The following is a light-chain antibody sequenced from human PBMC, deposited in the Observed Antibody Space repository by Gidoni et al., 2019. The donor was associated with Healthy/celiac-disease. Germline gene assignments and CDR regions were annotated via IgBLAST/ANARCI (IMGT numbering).Light chain of an antibody. J-gene: IGKJ4*01. CDR3: QQSYSTLLT. V-gene: IGKV1-39*01. Sequence: IQIPHSPSSLSASVGDRVTITCRASQSISSYLNWYQQKPGKAPKLLIYAASNLQSGVPSRFSGSGSGTDFTLTISSLQPEDFATYYCQQSYSTLLTFGGGTKVEIK. CDR1: QSISSY. CDR2: AAS.